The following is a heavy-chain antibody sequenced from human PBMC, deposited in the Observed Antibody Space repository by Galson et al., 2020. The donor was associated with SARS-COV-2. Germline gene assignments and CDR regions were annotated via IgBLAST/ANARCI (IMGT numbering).Heavy chain of an antibody. Sequence: GGSLTLSCSPSGFTFSSHAMYWVRQPPGKGLEWVALISNDGSNKYYADSVKGRFTISRDNSKNTLYLQMNSLRAEDTAVYYCARARIWGSSFNSKPYYYYGMDVWGQGTTVTVS. D-gene: IGHD6-13*01. V-gene: IGHV3-30*04. CDR3: ARARIWGSSFNSKPYYYYGMDV. CDR1: GFTFSSHA. J-gene: IGHJ6*02. CDR2: ISNDGSNK.